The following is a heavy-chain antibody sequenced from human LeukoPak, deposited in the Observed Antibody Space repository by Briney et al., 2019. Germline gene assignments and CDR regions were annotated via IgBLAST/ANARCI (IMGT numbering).Heavy chain of an antibody. J-gene: IGHJ3*02. D-gene: IGHD2-15*01. CDR2: INPNSGGT. V-gene: IGHV1-2*02. CDR3: ARDGDYSDAFDI. CDR1: GYTFTGYY. Sequence: ASVKVSCKASGYTFTGYYMHWVRQAPGQGLEWMGWINPNSGGTNYAQKFQGRVTMTRDTSIGTAYMELSRLRSDDTAVYYCARDGDYSDAFDIWGQGTMVTVSS.